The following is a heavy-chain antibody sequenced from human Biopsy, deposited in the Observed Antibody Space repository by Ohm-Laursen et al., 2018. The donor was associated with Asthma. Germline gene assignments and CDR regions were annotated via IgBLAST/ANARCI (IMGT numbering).Heavy chain of an antibody. CDR2: IMTVFGTT. CDR1: GGTFSNFA. CDR3: ARCQVGYSSGWSLLLKKIYYSGMDV. D-gene: IGHD6-19*01. J-gene: IGHJ6*02. Sequence: SVKVSCKAPGGTFSNFAISWVRQAPGQRLEWLGGIMTVFGTTNYAQKFQGRVTITADESTSTAYMEVTSLRSEDTAIYYCARCQVGYSSGWSLLLKKIYYSGMDVWGQGTAVTASS. V-gene: IGHV1-69*13.